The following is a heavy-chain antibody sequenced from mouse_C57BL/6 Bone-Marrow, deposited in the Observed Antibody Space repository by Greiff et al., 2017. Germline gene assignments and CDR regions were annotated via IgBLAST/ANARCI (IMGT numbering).Heavy chain of an antibody. Sequence: QVQLQQSGAELARPGASVTMSCKASGYTFTSYTMHWVKQRPGQGLEWIGYINPSSGYTKYNQKFKDKATLTADKSSSTAYMQLSSLTSEDSAVYYCARLGSSPFDYWGQGTTLTVSS. CDR3: ARLGSSPFDY. V-gene: IGHV1-4*01. J-gene: IGHJ2*01. D-gene: IGHD1-3*01. CDR1: GYTFTSYT. CDR2: INPSSGYT.